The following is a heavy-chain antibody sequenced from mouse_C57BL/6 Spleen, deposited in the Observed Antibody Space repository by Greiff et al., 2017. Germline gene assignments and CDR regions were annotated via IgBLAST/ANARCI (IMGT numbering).Heavy chain of an antibody. V-gene: IGHV1-54*01. Sequence: VKVVESGAELVRPGTSVKVSCKASGYAFTNYLIEWVKQRPGQGLEWIGVINPGSGGTNYNEKFKGKATLTADKSSSTAYMQLSSLTSEDSAVYFCARSYYDYDDYFDYWGQGTTLTVSS. CDR1: GYAFTNYL. CDR3: ARSYYDYDDYFDY. CDR2: INPGSGGT. D-gene: IGHD2-4*01. J-gene: IGHJ2*01.